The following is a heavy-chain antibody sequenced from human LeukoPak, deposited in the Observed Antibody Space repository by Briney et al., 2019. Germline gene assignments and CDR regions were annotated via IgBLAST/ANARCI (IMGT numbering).Heavy chain of an antibody. V-gene: IGHV3-66*01. CDR2: IYSGGST. CDR3: ARDTFGYYDSSGYQLWAFDI. J-gene: IGHJ3*02. D-gene: IGHD3-22*01. Sequence: GGSLRLSCAASGFTVSSNYMSWVRQAPGKGLEWVSVIYSGGSTYYADSVKGRFTISRDNSKNTLYLQMYSLRAEDTAVYYCARDTFGYYDSSGYQLWAFDIWGQGTMVTVSS. CDR1: GFTVSSNY.